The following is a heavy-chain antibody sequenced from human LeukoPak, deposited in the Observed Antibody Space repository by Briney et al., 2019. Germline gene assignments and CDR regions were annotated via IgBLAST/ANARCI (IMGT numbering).Heavy chain of an antibody. J-gene: IGHJ6*03. CDR3: ARTNYDILTGWEDYYYMDV. CDR2: IFPGDSDT. V-gene: IGHV5-51*01. CDR1: GYSFTTYW. D-gene: IGHD3-9*01. Sequence: GESLKISCKGSGYSFTTYWIGWVRQMPGKGLEWIGIIFPGDSDTTYSPSLQGQVTISADTSINTAYLQWSSLRASDTAMYYCARTNYDILTGWEDYYYMDVWGKGTTVTVSS.